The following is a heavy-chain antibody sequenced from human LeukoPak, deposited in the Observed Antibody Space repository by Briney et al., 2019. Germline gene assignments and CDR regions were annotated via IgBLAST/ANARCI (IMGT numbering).Heavy chain of an antibody. J-gene: IGHJ4*02. Sequence: SGTLSLTCAVSGGSISSSNWWSWVRQPPGKGLEWIGEIYHSGSTNYNPSLKSRVTISVDKSKNQFSLKLSSVTAADMAVYYCARAPDIVVVPAAPKVAFDYWGQGTLVTVSS. CDR3: ARAPDIVVVPAAPKVAFDY. D-gene: IGHD2-2*01. CDR1: GGSISSSNW. V-gene: IGHV4-4*02. CDR2: IYHSGST.